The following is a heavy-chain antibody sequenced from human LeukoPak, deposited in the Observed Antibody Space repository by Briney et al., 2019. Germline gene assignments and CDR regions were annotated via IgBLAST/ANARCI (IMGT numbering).Heavy chain of an antibody. CDR2: IYSGGAT. CDR1: RLTVNSNF. V-gene: IGHV3-53*01. Sequence: GGSLTHSCVASRLTVNSNFMSWVRQAPGKGLEWVSAIYSGGATYYADSVKGRFTVSRDDSKNTLYLQMYRLRAEDTAMYYCVPQKWQYAFDIWGQ. D-gene: IGHD5-24*01. CDR3: VPQKWQYAFDI. J-gene: IGHJ3*02.